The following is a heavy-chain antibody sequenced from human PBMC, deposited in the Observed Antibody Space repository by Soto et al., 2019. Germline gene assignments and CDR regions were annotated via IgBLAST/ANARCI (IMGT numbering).Heavy chain of an antibody. V-gene: IGHV4-61*01. CDR3: ASFSVASDAFDI. CDR1: GGSVSSGSYY. CDR2: IYYSGST. D-gene: IGHD5-12*01. J-gene: IGHJ3*02. Sequence: QVQLQESGPGLVKPSETLSLTCTVSGGSVSSGSYYWSWIRQPPGKELEWIGYIYYSGSTNYNPSLKSRVTISVDTSKNQFCLKLSSVTAADTAVYYCASFSVASDAFDIWGQGAMVTVSS.